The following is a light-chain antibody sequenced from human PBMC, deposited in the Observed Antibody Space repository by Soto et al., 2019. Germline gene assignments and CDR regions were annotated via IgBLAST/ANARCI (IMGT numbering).Light chain of an antibody. CDR3: CSYAGSRIHYV. CDR1: SSDVGSYNL. CDR2: EGS. Sequence: QSVLTQPASVSGSPGQSITISCTGTSSDVGSYNLVSWYQQHPGKAPKLMIYEGSERPSGVSNRFSGSKSGNTASLTTSGLQAEDEADYYCCSYAGSRIHYVFGTGTKVTVL. J-gene: IGLJ1*01. V-gene: IGLV2-23*01.